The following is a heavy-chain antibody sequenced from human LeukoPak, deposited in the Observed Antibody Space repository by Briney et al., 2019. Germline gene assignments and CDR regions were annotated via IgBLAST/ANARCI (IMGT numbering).Heavy chain of an antibody. D-gene: IGHD2-21*02. J-gene: IGHJ3*02. CDR3: AGWAYCGGDCSLDAFDI. CDR2: INHSGST. CDR1: GGSFSGYY. Sequence: SETLSLTCAVYGGSFSGYYWSWIRQPPGKGLEWIGEINHSGSTNYNPSLKSRVTISVDTSKNQFSLKLSSVTAADTAVYYCAGWAYCGGDCSLDAFDIWGQGTMVTVSS. V-gene: IGHV4-34*01.